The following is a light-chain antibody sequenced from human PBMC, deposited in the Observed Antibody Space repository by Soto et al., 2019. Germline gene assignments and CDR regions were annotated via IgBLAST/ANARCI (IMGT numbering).Light chain of an antibody. CDR2: AAS. Sequence: DIQMTQSPSTPSATVGDRVAITCRASQIIGTSLAWYQQKPGKAPKLLIYAASSLQSGVPSRFSGSGSGTDFTLTISSLQPEDFATYYCQQSYSTPPTFGQGTKVDNK. J-gene: IGKJ1*01. V-gene: IGKV1-39*01. CDR1: QIIGTS. CDR3: QQSYSTPPT.